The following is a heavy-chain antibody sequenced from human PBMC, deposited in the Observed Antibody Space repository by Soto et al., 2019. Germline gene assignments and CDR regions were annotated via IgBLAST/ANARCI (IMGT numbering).Heavy chain of an antibody. D-gene: IGHD3-22*01. CDR3: AREGGYYDSSGYSYYYYYGMDV. J-gene: IGHJ6*02. V-gene: IGHV3-30-3*01. CDR2: ISYDGSNK. Sequence: GGSLRLSCAASGFTFISYAMHWVRQAPGKGLEWVAVISYDGSNKYYADSVKGRFTISRDNSKNTLYLQMNSLRAEDTAVYYCAREGGYYDSSGYSYYYYYGMDVWGQGTTVTVSS. CDR1: GFTFISYA.